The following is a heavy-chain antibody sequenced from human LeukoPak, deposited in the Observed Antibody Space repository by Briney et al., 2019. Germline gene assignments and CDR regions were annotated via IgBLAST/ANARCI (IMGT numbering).Heavy chain of an antibody. Sequence: GGSLRLSCAASGFTFSSYEMNWVRQAPGKGLEWVSYISSSGSTIYYADSVKGRFTISRDNAKNSLYLQMNSLTAEDTAVYYCARDARSVLLWFGELSDYGMDVWGKGTTVTVSS. CDR3: ARDARSVLLWFGELSDYGMDV. J-gene: IGHJ6*04. D-gene: IGHD3-10*01. V-gene: IGHV3-48*03. CDR2: ISSSGSTI. CDR1: GFTFSSYE.